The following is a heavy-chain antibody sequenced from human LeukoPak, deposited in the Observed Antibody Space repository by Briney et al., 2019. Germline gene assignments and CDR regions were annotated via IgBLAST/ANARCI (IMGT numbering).Heavy chain of an antibody. CDR3: ARDVPGTYGMDV. D-gene: IGHD3-10*02. CDR1: GFTVSSNH. CDR2: IYSGGST. Sequence: GGSLRLSCAASGFTVSSNHMSWVRQAPGKGLEWVSVIYSGGSTNYADPVKGRFTISRDNSKNTLYLQMNSLRAEDTAVYYCARDVPGTYGMDVWGQGTTVTVSS. J-gene: IGHJ6*02. V-gene: IGHV3-53*01.